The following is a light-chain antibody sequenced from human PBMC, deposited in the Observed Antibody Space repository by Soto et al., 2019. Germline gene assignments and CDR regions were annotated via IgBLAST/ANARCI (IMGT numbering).Light chain of an antibody. CDR1: QSVPSNY. J-gene: IGKJ1*01. V-gene: IGKV3-20*01. Sequence: ILLTQSPGTLSLSPGERATLSCRASQSVPSNYLTWYQQKPGHAPSLLVYDASIRATGISDRLSGSGSGTDFTLTISRLEPEDFAVYYCQQYGRSPRTFGQGTKV. CDR2: DAS. CDR3: QQYGRSPRT.